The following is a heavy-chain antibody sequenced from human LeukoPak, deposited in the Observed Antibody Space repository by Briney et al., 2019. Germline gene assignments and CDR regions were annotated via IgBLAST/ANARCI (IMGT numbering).Heavy chain of an antibody. Sequence: ASVKVSCKASGYTFTSYDINWVRQAPGQGLEWMGWMNPNSGNTVYAQKFQGRVTMTRNTSISTAYMELSSLRSDDTAVYYCARAPSIYDILTGSLDPWGQGTLVTVSS. D-gene: IGHD3-9*01. V-gene: IGHV1-8*01. CDR3: ARAPSIYDILTGSLDP. J-gene: IGHJ5*02. CDR1: GYTFTSYD. CDR2: MNPNSGNT.